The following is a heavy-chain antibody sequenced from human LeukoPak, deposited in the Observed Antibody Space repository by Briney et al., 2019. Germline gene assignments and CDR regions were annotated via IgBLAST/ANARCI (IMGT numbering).Heavy chain of an antibody. CDR2: IGASDSYI. Sequence: KTGGSLRLSCAASGFTFSAYTMNWVRLAPGKGLEWVSSIGASDSYIYYADSVKGRFTISRDIAKNSLLLQMNSLRAEDTAVYYCARGTSNSWGDYFDYWGQGTLVTVSS. V-gene: IGHV3-21*01. J-gene: IGHJ4*02. D-gene: IGHD6-6*01. CDR1: GFTFSAYT. CDR3: ARGTSNSWGDYFDY.